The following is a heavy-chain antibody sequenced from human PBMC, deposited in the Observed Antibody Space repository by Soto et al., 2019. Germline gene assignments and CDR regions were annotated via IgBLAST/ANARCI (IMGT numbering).Heavy chain of an antibody. D-gene: IGHD5-12*01. CDR1: GFTFTSSA. V-gene: IGHV1-58*01. CDR2: IVVGSGNT. Sequence: SVKVSCKASGFTFTSSAVQWVRQARGQRLEWIGWIVVGSGNTNYAQKFQERVTITRDMSTSTAYMELSSLRSEDTAVYHCAADELGVEMATILGYWGQGTLVTVSS. CDR3: AADELGVEMATILGY. J-gene: IGHJ4*02.